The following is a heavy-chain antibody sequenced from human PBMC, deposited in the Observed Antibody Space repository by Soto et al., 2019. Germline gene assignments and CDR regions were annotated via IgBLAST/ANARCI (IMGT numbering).Heavy chain of an antibody. J-gene: IGHJ4*02. CDR1: GGTFSSYA. D-gene: IGHD3-22*01. CDR3: ASAQTPTYYYDSSGYYCAY. V-gene: IGHV1-69*13. Sequence: RASVKVSCKASGGTFSSYAISWVRQAPGQGLEWMGGIIPIFGTANYAQKFQGRVTITADESTSTAYMELSSLRSEDTAVYYCASAQTPTYYYDSSGYYCAYWGQGTLVTVSS. CDR2: IIPIFGTA.